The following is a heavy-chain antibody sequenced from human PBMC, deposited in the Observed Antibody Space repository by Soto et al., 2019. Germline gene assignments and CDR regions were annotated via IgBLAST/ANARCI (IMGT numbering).Heavy chain of an antibody. V-gene: IGHV4-59*01. CDR1: GGSITTYY. CDR2: IHYEGST. J-gene: IGHJ4*02. Sequence: QVQLQESGPGLVKPSETLSLTCTVSGGSITTYYWSWIRQPPGKGLEWIGYIHYEGSTNYNPSLKSRVTILVDTSQIQFSLKLTSVTAVDTAVYFCARGRRSGWYHFDSWGQGTLVTVSS. CDR3: ARGRRSGWYHFDS. D-gene: IGHD6-19*01.